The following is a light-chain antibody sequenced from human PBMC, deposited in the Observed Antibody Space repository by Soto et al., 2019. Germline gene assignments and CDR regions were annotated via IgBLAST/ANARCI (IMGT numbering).Light chain of an antibody. V-gene: IGLV2-14*03. Sequence: QSALTQPASLFGSPGQSITISCTGTSSDIGGYNYVSWYQKHPGEAPKLVIYGVSNRPSGVSNRFSGSKFDNTASLTISGLQADDEADYYCSSCTTSSTPYVFGTGTKVTVL. CDR1: SSDIGGYNY. J-gene: IGLJ1*01. CDR2: GVS. CDR3: SSCTTSSTPYV.